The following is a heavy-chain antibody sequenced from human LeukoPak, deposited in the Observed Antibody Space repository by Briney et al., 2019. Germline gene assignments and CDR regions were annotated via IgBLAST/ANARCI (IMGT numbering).Heavy chain of an antibody. J-gene: IGHJ6*02. CDR3: ATRRTPLLRYFDDFYYYYGMDV. CDR2: INHSGST. CDR1: GGSFSGYY. V-gene: IGHV4-34*01. Sequence: PSETLSLTCAVYGGSFSGYYWSWIRQPPGKGLEWIGEINHSGSTNYNPSLKSRVTISVDTSKNQFSLKLSSVTAADTAVYYCATRRTPLLRYFDDFYYYYGMDVWGQGTTVTVSS. D-gene: IGHD3-9*01.